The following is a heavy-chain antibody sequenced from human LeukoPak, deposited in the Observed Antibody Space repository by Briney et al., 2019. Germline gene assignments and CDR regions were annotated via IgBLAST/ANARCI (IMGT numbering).Heavy chain of an antibody. CDR2: FEPEDGER. D-gene: IGHD3-16*01. CDR1: GYTLTELS. J-gene: IGHJ4*02. Sequence: ASVKVSCKVSGYTLTELSLHGVRQAGGKGLEGVGGFEPEDGERVYAQTFQSRVAMTEDTSTDTAYMELSSLTSEDTAVYYCVTLGGGVPIAIVDYWGQGTLVTVSS. V-gene: IGHV1-24*01. CDR3: VTLGGGVPIAIVDY.